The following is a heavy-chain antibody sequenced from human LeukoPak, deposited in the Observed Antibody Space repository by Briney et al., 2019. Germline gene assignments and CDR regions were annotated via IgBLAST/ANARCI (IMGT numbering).Heavy chain of an antibody. CDR2: IYYSGST. D-gene: IGHD1-26*01. J-gene: IGHJ3*02. V-gene: IGHV4-39*01. CDR1: GGXISSSSYY. Sequence: SETLSLTCTVSGGXISSSSYYWGWIRQPPGKGLEWIGSIYYSGSTYYNPSLKSRVTISVDTSKNQFSLKLSSVTAADTAVYYCARSGGVGASYDAFDIWGQGTMVTVSS. CDR3: ARSGGVGASYDAFDI.